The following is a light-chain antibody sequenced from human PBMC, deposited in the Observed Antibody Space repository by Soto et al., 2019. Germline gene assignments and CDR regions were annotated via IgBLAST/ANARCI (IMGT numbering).Light chain of an antibody. CDR2: ETR. CDR3: CSFAHGSKLM. J-gene: IGLJ3*02. V-gene: IGLV2-23*01. CDR1: SSDVGTYNL. Sequence: QSALTQPASVSGSPGQSITISCTGTSSDVGTYNLVSWYQHHPGKAPKLMIYETRKRPSGVSNRFFGSKSGNTASLTISGLQAEDEADYYCCSFAHGSKLMFGGGTKVTVL.